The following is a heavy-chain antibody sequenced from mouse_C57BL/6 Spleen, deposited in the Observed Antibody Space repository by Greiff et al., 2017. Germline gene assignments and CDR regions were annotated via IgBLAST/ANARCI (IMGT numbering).Heavy chain of an antibody. Sequence: VQLQQSGAELVRPGASVKLSCTASGFNIKDDYMHWVKQRPEQGLEWIGWIDPENGDTEYASKFQGKATITADTSSNTAYLQLSSLTSEDTAVYYCTRDYDRCAYWGQGTLVTVSA. CDR3: TRDYDRCAY. CDR1: GFNIKDDY. V-gene: IGHV14-4*01. J-gene: IGHJ3*01. CDR2: IDPENGDT. D-gene: IGHD2-4*01.